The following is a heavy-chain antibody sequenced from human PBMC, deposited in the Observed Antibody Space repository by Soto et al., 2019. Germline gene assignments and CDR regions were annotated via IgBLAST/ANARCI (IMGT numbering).Heavy chain of an antibody. CDR3: AKDRPQLWYYYYGMDV. CDR2: ISGSGGST. V-gene: IGHV3-23*01. CDR1: GFTFSSYA. Sequence: GGSLRLSCAASGFTFSSYAMSWVRQAPGKGLEWVSAISGSGGSTYYADSVKGRFTISRDNSKNTLYLQMNSLRAEDTAVYYCAKDRPQLWYYYYGMDVWGQGTTVTVSS. J-gene: IGHJ6*02. D-gene: IGHD1-1*01.